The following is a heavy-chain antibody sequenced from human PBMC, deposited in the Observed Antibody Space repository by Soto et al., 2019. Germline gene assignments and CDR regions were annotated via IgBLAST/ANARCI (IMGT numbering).Heavy chain of an antibody. D-gene: IGHD6-13*01. CDR3: ASTNRGIAAADDAFDI. Sequence: GGSLRLSCAASGFTFSSYWMSWVRQAPGKGLEWVANIKQDGSEKYYVDSVKGRFTISRDNAKNSLYLQMNSLRAEDTAVYYCASTNRGIAAADDAFDIWGQGTMVTVSS. J-gene: IGHJ3*02. CDR1: GFTFSSYW. V-gene: IGHV3-7*01. CDR2: IKQDGSEK.